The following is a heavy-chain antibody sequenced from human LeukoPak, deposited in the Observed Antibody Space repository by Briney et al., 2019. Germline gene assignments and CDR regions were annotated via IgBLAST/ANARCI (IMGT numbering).Heavy chain of an antibody. D-gene: IGHD2-2*01. CDR1: GFTFSSYA. CDR3: TRGYVTRGGSFDP. J-gene: IGHJ5*02. Sequence: GGSLRLSCAASGFTFSSYALSWVRQAPGKGREWVSVICGSGDTTFYADFVKGRFTISRDNSKNSLYLQTSSLRADDTAVYYCTRGYVTRGGSFDPWGQGTLVTVSS. V-gene: IGHV3-23*01. CDR2: ICGSGDTT.